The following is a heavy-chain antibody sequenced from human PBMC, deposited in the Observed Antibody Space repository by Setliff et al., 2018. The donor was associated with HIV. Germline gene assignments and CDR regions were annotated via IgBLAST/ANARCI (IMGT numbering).Heavy chain of an antibody. D-gene: IGHD1-1*01. V-gene: IGHV1-46*04. CDR2: VNPTGGT. CDR3: ARTQYTTTWPGNY. J-gene: IGHJ4*02. CDR1: GYIFVNFK. Sequence: ASVKVSCKASGYIFVNFKIHWVRQSPGQGLEWMGMVNPTGGTTYIEKLRGRVTMTTDTSTNTVHLELRSLRADDTAIYYCARTQYTTTWPGNYWGQGTLVTVSS.